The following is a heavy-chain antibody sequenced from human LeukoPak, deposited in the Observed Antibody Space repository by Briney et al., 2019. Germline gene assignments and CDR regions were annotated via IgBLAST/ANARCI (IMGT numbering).Heavy chain of an antibody. CDR1: LLNLCTHW. V-gene: IGHV3-74*01. J-gene: IGHJ4*02. D-gene: IGHD2-2*01. Sequence: GGSLRLSCAAHLLNLCTHWRHRVRQAPGKGLVWVSCINNDGTTTNYADSVKGRFTISRDNAKSTLYLQMNSLRTEDTAVYYCRRCIRPNCYEFWGQGVPVTVSS. CDR3: RRCIRPNCYEF. CDR2: INNDGTTT.